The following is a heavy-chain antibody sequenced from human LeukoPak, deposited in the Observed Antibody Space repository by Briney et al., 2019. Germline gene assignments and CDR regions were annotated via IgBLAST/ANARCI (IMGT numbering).Heavy chain of an antibody. CDR2: INHSGST. J-gene: IGHJ6*02. V-gene: IGHV4-34*01. Sequence: SETLSLTCAVYGGSFSGYYWSWIRQPPGKGLEWIGEINHSGSTNYNPSLKSRVTISVDTSKNQFSLKLSSVTAADTAVYYCARGPHPVYGSGSYYFFDYYYGMDVWGQGTTVTVSS. D-gene: IGHD3-10*01. CDR1: GGSFSGYY. CDR3: ARGPHPVYGSGSYYFFDYYYGMDV.